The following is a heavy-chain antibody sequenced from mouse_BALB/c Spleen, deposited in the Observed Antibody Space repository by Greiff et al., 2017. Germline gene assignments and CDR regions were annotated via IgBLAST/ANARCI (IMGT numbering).Heavy chain of an antibody. Sequence: EVQVVESGPSLVKPSQTLSLTCSVTGDSITSGYWNWIRKFPGNKLEYMGYISYSGSTYYNPSLKSRISITRDTSKNQYYLQLNSVTTEDTATYYCARGLLRYYYAMDYWGQGTSVTVSS. CDR1: GDSITSGY. J-gene: IGHJ4*01. CDR2: ISYSGST. V-gene: IGHV3-8*02. D-gene: IGHD1-1*01. CDR3: ARGLLRYYYAMDY.